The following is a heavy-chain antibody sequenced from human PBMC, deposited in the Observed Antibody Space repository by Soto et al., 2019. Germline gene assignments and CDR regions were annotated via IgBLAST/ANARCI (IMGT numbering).Heavy chain of an antibody. CDR3: ARHGSDGSGKKNYYYGMDV. Sequence: GESLKISCKGSGYSFTSYWISWVRQMPGKGLEWMGRIDPSDSYTNYSPSFQGHVTISADKSISTAYLQWSSLKASDTAMYYCARHGSDGSGKKNYYYGMDVWGQGTTVTVSS. CDR1: GYSFTSYW. D-gene: IGHD3-10*01. CDR2: IDPSDSYT. J-gene: IGHJ6*02. V-gene: IGHV5-10-1*01.